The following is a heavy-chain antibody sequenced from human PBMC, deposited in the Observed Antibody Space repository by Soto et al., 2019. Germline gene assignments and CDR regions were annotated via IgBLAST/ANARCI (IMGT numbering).Heavy chain of an antibody. V-gene: IGHV4-4*02. J-gene: IGHJ4*02. CDR3: ARSEATALDY. CDR1: GGSMTSSNW. CDR2: AHHSGRT. Sequence: PSETVSLTCTVSGGSMTSSNWWNWVRQSPGKGLEWIGEAHHSGRTNYNPSLKSRVTISVDKSKNHFSLKLSSVTAADTAVYYCARSEATALDYWGQGTLVTVSS.